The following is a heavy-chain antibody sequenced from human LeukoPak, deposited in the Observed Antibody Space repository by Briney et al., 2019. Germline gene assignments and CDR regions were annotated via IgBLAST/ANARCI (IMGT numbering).Heavy chain of an antibody. V-gene: IGHV3-7*01. CDR3: ARDPYSGNYGGYYYYYMDV. D-gene: IGHD1-26*01. CDR1: GFTFSSYW. J-gene: IGHJ6*03. Sequence: GGSLRLSCAGSGFTFSSYWMSWVRQAPGKGLEWVANIKQDGSEKHYVDSVKGRFTISRDNAKNSLYLQMNSLRPEDTAVYYCARDPYSGNYGGYYYYYMDVWGKGTTVTISS. CDR2: IKQDGSEK.